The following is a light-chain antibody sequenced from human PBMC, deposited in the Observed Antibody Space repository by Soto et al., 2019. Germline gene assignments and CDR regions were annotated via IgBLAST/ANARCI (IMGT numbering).Light chain of an antibody. CDR2: DTS. Sequence: EVVLTQSAATLSVSPMQFVSLPCRASQGIGDTLAWYQHKPGQTPSLLIYDTSARATGVPARFSGSGSGTEFTLTISSLQSEDCAIYYCQQYNTWPITFGGGTKVDIK. V-gene: IGKV3-15*01. CDR1: QGIGDT. J-gene: IGKJ4*01. CDR3: QQYNTWPIT.